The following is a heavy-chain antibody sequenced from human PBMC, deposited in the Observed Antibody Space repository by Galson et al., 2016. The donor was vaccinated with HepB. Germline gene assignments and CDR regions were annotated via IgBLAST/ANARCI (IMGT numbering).Heavy chain of an antibody. D-gene: IGHD3-3*01. V-gene: IGHV3-30*18. Sequence: ASGFIFSTYSMHWVRQAPGKGLEWVAGISYDETKKYYADSVKGRFIISRDNSKNTLYLQMKSLRPEDTAIYYCVKGGGKMEWLLDYYLDVWGKGTTVIVSS. CDR3: VKGGGKMEWLLDYYLDV. CDR2: ISYDETKK. J-gene: IGHJ6*03. CDR1: GFIFSTYS.